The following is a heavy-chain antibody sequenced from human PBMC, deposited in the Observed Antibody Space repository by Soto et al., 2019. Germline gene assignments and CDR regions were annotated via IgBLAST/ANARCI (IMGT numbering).Heavy chain of an antibody. D-gene: IGHD4-17*01. V-gene: IGHV3-74*01. CDR1: GFTFGTYW. CDR2: INIDGSTT. Sequence: EVQLVESGGGLVQPGGSLRLSCAASGFTFGTYWMHWVRQAPGKGLVWVSRINIDGSTTSYADSVKGRFTISRDNAKNTLYLQMNSLRDEDTAVYYCARVRNGDWYFDNWGQGTLVTISS. J-gene: IGHJ4*02. CDR3: ARVRNGDWYFDN.